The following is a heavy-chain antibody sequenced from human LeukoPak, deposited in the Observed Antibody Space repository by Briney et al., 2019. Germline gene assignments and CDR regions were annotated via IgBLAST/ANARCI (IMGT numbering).Heavy chain of an antibody. V-gene: IGHV3-9*01. Sequence: GGSLRLSCAASGFTFDDYAMHWVRQAPGKGLEWVSGISWNSGSIGYADSVKGRFTISRDNAKNSLYLQMNSLRAEDTALYYCAKDNSSSWYRYYFDYWGQGTLVTVSS. CDR3: AKDNSSSWYRYYFDY. J-gene: IGHJ4*02. CDR1: GFTFDDYA. CDR2: ISWNSGSI. D-gene: IGHD6-13*01.